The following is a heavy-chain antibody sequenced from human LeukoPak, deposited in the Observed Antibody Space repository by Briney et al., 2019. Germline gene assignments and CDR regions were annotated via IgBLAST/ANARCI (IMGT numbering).Heavy chain of an antibody. V-gene: IGHV3-48*03. Sequence: GGSLRLSCAASGFTFSSYEMNWVRQAPGKGLEWVSYISSSGSTIYYADSVKGRFTISRDNAKDSLYLQMKSLRAEDTAVYYCAELGITMIGGVWGRGTTVTIPS. J-gene: IGHJ6*04. D-gene: IGHD3-10*02. CDR2: ISSSGSTI. CDR1: GFTFSSYE. CDR3: AELGITMIGGV.